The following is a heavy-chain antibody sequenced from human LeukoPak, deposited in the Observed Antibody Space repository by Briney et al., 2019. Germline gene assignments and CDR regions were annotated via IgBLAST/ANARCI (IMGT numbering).Heavy chain of an antibody. CDR2: ISAYNGNT. J-gene: IGHJ4*02. CDR3: ARHNSSGFDY. D-gene: IGHD3-22*01. CDR1: AYTFISYG. Sequence: VASVKVSCKASAYTFISYGITWVRPAPGQGLEWMGWISAYNGNTNYAQKLQGRVTMTTDTSTSTAYMELRSLRSDDTAVYYCARHNSSGFDYWGQGTLVTVSS. V-gene: IGHV1-18*01.